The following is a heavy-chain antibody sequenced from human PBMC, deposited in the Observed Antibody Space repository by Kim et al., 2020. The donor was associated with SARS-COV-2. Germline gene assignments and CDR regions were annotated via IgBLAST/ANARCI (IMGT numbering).Heavy chain of an antibody. CDR1: GYTFTSYA. J-gene: IGHJ3*02. CDR2: INAGNGNT. V-gene: IGHV1-3*01. Sequence: ASVKVSCKASGYTFTSYAMHWVRQAPGQRLEWMGWINAGNGNTKYSQKFQGRVTITRDTSASTAYMELSSLRSEDTAEYYCARKGDGDAFDIWGQGTMVTVSS. CDR3: ARKGDGDAFDI. D-gene: IGHD3-16*01.